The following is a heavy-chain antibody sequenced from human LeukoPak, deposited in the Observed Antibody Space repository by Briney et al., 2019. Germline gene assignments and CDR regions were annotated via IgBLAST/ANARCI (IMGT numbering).Heavy chain of an antibody. J-gene: IGHJ4*02. CDR3: ARDRGWRTSGYYLYHFDY. D-gene: IGHD3-22*01. Sequence: GGSLRLSCSASGFTFSTYWMSWVRQAPGKGLEWVANMRRDGNEIYYLDSVKGRFTISRDNAKNSLYLGMSSLRVEDTAVYYCARDRGWRTSGYYLYHFDYWGQGTLVTFAS. CDR1: GFTFSTYW. CDR2: MRRDGNEI. V-gene: IGHV3-7*01.